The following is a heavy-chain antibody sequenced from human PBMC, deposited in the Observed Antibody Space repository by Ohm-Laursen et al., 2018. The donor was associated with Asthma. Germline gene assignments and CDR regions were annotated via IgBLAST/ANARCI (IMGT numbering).Heavy chain of an antibody. CDR3: ARSPYYDFWSDENISYYYGMDV. CDR2: ISSSGSTI. D-gene: IGHD3-3*01. V-gene: IGHV3-11*01. CDR1: GFTFSDYY. J-gene: IGHJ6*02. Sequence: SLRLSCTASGFTFSDYYMSWIRQAPGKGLEWVSYISSSGSTIYYADSVKGRFTISRDNAKNSLYLQMNSLRAEDTAVYYCARSPYYDFWSDENISYYYGMDVWGQGTTVTVSS.